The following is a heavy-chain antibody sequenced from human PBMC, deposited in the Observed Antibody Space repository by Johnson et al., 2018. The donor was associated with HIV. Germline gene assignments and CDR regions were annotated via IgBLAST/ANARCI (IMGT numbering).Heavy chain of an antibody. CDR1: GFTFSSYW. CDR3: ARGRDSSGFNDAFDI. CDR2: IKQDGSEK. Sequence: VQLVESGGGLVQPGGSLRLSCAASGFTFSSYWMSWVRQAPGKGLEWVANIKQDGSEKYYVDSVKGRFTISRDNAKNSLYLQMNSLRAEDTALYYCARGRDSSGFNDAFDIWGQGTMVTVSS. V-gene: IGHV3-7*03. D-gene: IGHD3-22*01. J-gene: IGHJ3*02.